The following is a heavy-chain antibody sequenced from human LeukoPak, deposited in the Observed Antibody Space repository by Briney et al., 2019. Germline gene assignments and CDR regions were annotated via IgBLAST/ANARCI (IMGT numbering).Heavy chain of an antibody. V-gene: IGHV3-30*02. CDR2: IPSDGNNK. CDR1: GFTLTTYG. J-gene: IGHJ3*02. Sequence: GGSLRLSCAASGFTLTTYGVHWVRQAPGQGLEWVAFIPSDGNNKQYAESVKGRVTIFRDNSKNTLYPQMNSLVTEDTAVYYCAKARSGGSWTFDIWGQGTMVIVSS. D-gene: IGHD2-15*01. CDR3: AKARSGGSWTFDI.